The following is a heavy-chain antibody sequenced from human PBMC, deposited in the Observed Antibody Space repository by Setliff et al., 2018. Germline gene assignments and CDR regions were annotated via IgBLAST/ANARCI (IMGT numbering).Heavy chain of an antibody. CDR1: GASIISDSYY. Sequence: SETLSLTCTVPGASIISDSYYWGWIRQPPGKGLEWIGTVHYSGDTYYNPSLESRITISVDTSKNQFSLSLSSVTAADTAVYYCARQTADTFHYYYMDVWGKGTTVTVSS. CDR3: ARQTADTFHYYYMDV. CDR2: VHYSGDT. V-gene: IGHV4-39*01. D-gene: IGHD6-19*01. J-gene: IGHJ6*03.